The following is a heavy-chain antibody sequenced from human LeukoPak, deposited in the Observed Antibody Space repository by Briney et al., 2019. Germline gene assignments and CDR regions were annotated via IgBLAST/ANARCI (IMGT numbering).Heavy chain of an antibody. D-gene: IGHD3-3*01. CDR1: GFTFSSYS. Sequence: GGSLRLSCAASGFTFSSYSMNWVRQAPGKGLEWVSSISSSSSYIYYADSVKGRFTISRDNAKNSLYLQMNSLRAEDTAVYYCAREADLRITIFGVVIRHPFDYWGQGTLVTVSS. V-gene: IGHV3-21*01. J-gene: IGHJ4*02. CDR3: AREADLRITIFGVVIRHPFDY. CDR2: ISSSSSYI.